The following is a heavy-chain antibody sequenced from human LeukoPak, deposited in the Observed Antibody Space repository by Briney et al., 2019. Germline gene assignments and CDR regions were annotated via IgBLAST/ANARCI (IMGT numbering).Heavy chain of an antibody. V-gene: IGHV4-39*07. Sequence: PSETLSLTCTVSGGSISSSSYYWGWIRQPPGKGLEWIGSIYYSGSTYYNPSLKSRVTISVDTSKNQFSLKLSSVTAADTAVYYCARENDYDSSGSFDYWGQGTLVTVSS. J-gene: IGHJ4*02. CDR2: IYYSGST. CDR3: ARENDYDSSGSFDY. D-gene: IGHD3-22*01. CDR1: GGSISSSSYY.